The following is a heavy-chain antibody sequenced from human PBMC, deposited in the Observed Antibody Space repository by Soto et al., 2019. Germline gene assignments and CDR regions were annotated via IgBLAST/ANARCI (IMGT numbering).Heavy chain of an antibody. Sequence: SETLSLTCTVSGGSISSYYWSWIRQPPGKGLEWIGYIYYSGSTNYNPSLKSRVTISVDTSKNQFSLKLSSVTAADTAVYYCARGADYDILTGYYNVCAFDIWGQGTMVTVSS. J-gene: IGHJ3*02. CDR3: ARGADYDILTGYYNVCAFDI. CDR1: GGSISSYY. CDR2: IYYSGST. V-gene: IGHV4-59*01. D-gene: IGHD3-9*01.